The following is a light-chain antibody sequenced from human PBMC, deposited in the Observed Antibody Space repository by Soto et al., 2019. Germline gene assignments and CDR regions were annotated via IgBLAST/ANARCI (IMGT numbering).Light chain of an antibody. Sequence: DIQMTQSPSTLSASVGDRVIITCRASQSISSWLAWYQQKPGKAPKLLIYKASSLDSGVPSRFSGSGSGTEFTLTISSLQPDDFATYYCQQYNSYSYTFGQGTKLEIK. J-gene: IGKJ2*01. V-gene: IGKV1-5*03. CDR1: QSISSW. CDR3: QQYNSYSYT. CDR2: KAS.